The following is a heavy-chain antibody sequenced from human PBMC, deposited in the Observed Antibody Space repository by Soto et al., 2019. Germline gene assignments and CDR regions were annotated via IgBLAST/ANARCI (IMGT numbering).Heavy chain of an antibody. V-gene: IGHV3-33*01. D-gene: IGHD3-3*01. CDR2: IWYDGSNK. CDR1: GFTFSSYG. Sequence: QVQLVESGGGVVQPGRSLRLSCAASGFTFSSYGMHWVRQAPGKGLEWVAVIWYDGSNKYYADSVKGRFTISRDNSKNTLYLQMNSLRAEDTAVYYCARTYYDFWSGYYMGGWYGMDVWGQGTTVTVSS. CDR3: ARTYYDFWSGYYMGGWYGMDV. J-gene: IGHJ6*02.